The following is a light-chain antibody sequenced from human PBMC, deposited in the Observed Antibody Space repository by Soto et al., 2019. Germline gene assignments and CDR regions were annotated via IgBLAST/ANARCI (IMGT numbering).Light chain of an antibody. CDR2: AAS. J-gene: IGKJ1*01. CDR1: QTISSTY. Sequence: EIVLTQSPGTLSLSPGDRATLSCRASQTISSTYLAWYQQKPGQAPRLLIYAASTRATGIPDRFSGSGSGTDFTLTISRLEPEDFAVYYCQQYGSSFWTFGQGTKVDIK. V-gene: IGKV3-20*01. CDR3: QQYGSSFWT.